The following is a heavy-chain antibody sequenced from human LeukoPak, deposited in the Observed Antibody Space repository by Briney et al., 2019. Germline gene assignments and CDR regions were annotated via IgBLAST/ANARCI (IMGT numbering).Heavy chain of an antibody. Sequence: MPSETLSLTCTVSGGSISSSSYYWGWSRQPPGKGLEWIGSIYYSGSTYYNPSLKSRVTISVDTSKNQFSLKLSSVTAADTAVYYCARDGATRGDAFDIWGQGTMVTVSS. J-gene: IGHJ3*02. CDR1: GGSISSSSYY. D-gene: IGHD1-26*01. CDR3: ARDGATRGDAFDI. V-gene: IGHV4-39*02. CDR2: IYYSGST.